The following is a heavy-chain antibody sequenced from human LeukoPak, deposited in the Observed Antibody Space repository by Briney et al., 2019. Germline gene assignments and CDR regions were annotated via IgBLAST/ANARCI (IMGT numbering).Heavy chain of an antibody. CDR2: LYVNENR. Sequence: PGESLRLSCAVSGPIVSTNYMSWVRQAPGKGLEWISILYVNENRYYADSVKGRFIISRDTSKNTLYLQMNSLRAEDTAMYYCVREDLGVDYWGQGTLVTVSS. J-gene: IGHJ4*02. V-gene: IGHV3-53*01. CDR3: VREDLGVDY. CDR1: GPIVSTNY. D-gene: IGHD1-26*01.